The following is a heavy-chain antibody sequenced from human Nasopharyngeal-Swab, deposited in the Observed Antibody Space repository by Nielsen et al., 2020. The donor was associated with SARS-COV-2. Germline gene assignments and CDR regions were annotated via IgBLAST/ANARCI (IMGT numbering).Heavy chain of an antibody. CDR1: GGSFSGYY. D-gene: IGHD6-13*01. V-gene: IGHV4-34*01. CDR3: ARGGAAAGTGVWWFDP. CDR2: INHSGST. J-gene: IGHJ5*02. Sequence: SETLSLTCAVYGGSFSGYYRSWIRQPPGKGLEWIGEINHSGSTNYNPSLKSRVTISVDTSKNQFSLKLSSVTAADTAVYYCARGGAAAGTGVWWFDPWGQGTLVTVSS.